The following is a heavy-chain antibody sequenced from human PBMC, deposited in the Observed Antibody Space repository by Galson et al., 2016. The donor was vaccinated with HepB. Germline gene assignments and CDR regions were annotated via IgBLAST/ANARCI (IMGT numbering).Heavy chain of an antibody. CDR1: GFSSSAYW. CDR2: INQGGSKT. V-gene: IGHV3-7*03. D-gene: IGHD1-26*01. CDR3: ARDRTYNSGTAYYDVLDI. Sequence: SLRLSCAASGFSSSAYWMTWVRQAPGRGLEWVANINQGGSKTNYVDSVKGRFTFSRDNAKNSVYLQMSSLRAEDTAVYYCARDRTYNSGTAYYDVLDIWGQGTMVTVSS. J-gene: IGHJ3*02.